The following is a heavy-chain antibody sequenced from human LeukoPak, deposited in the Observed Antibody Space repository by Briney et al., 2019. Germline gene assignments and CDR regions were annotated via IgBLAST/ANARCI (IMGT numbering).Heavy chain of an antibody. D-gene: IGHD5-18*01. Sequence: GASVKVSCKASGYTFTSYYMHWVRQAPGQGLEWMGIINPSGGSTSYAQKFQGRVTMTRDTSTSTVYMELSSLRSEDTAVYYCARGGGYSYGYGIAAAGTLDYWGQGTLVTVSS. J-gene: IGHJ4*02. CDR1: GYTFTSYY. CDR3: ARGGGYSYGYGIAAAGTLDY. V-gene: IGHV1-46*01. CDR2: INPSGGST.